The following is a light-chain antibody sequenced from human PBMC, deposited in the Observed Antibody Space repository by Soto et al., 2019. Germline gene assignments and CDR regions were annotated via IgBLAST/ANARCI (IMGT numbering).Light chain of an antibody. J-gene: IGLJ2*01. CDR1: SGHTSYA. V-gene: IGLV4-69*01. CDR3: QTWGTGFQV. Sequence: QSVLTQLPSASASLGASGKLTCTLSSGHTSYAIAWHQQQPEKGPRYLMKLNSDGSHSKGDGIPDRFSGSSSGAEHYLTISSLQSEDEADYYCQTWGTGFQVFGGGTKLTVL. CDR2: LNSDGSH.